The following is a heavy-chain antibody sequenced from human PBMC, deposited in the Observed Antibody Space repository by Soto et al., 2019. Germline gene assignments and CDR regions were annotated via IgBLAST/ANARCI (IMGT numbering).Heavy chain of an antibody. CDR3: ARDLLYCSSTSCYERGYGMGV. J-gene: IGHJ6*02. Sequence: GGSLRLSCAASGFTFSDYYMSWIRQAPGKGLEWVSYISSSSSYTNYADSVKGRFTISRDNAKNSLYLQMNSLRAEDTAVYYCARDLLYCSSTSCYERGYGMGVWGQGTTVTVSS. V-gene: IGHV3-11*06. D-gene: IGHD2-2*01. CDR1: GFTFSDYY. CDR2: ISSSSSYT.